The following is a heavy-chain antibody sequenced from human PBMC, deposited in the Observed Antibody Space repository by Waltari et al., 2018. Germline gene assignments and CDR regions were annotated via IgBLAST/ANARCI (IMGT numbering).Heavy chain of an antibody. D-gene: IGHD6-13*01. CDR1: GGSISSGRYN. J-gene: IGHJ6*02. Sequence: QVQLQESGPGLVKPSQTLSLTCTVSGGSISSGRYNWSWIRPPAGKGLEWIGRIYTSGSTNANPSLKSRVTISVDTSKNQFSLKLSSVTAADTAVYYCAREYSSSLRYYYYGMDVWGQGTTVTVSS. CDR2: IYTSGST. CDR3: AREYSSSLRYYYYGMDV. V-gene: IGHV4-61*02.